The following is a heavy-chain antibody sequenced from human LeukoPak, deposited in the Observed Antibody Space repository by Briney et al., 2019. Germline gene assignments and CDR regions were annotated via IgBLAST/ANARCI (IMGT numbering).Heavy chain of an antibody. CDR2: IYTSGST. CDR1: GGSISSYY. CDR3: ARSSRSSSWRKDYFDY. V-gene: IGHV4-4*07. Sequence: SETLSLTCTVSGGSISSYYWSWIRQPAGKGLEWIGRIYTSGSTNYNPPLKSRVTMSVDTSKNQFSLKLSSVTAADTAVYYCARSSRSSSWRKDYFDYRGQGTLVTVSS. J-gene: IGHJ4*02. D-gene: IGHD6-13*01.